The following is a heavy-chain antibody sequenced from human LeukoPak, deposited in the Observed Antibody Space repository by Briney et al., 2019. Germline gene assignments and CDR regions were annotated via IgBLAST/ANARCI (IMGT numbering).Heavy chain of an antibody. Sequence: SETLSLTCTVSGGSISSFYWSWIRQPPGNGLEWIGYIYYTGNTYYNPSLKSRVSISVDTSKNQFSLKLTSVTAADTAVYYCARQQQLVFNFQRYGWFGPWGQGTLVTVSS. CDR2: IYYTGNT. CDR1: GGSISSFY. V-gene: IGHV4-59*01. D-gene: IGHD6-13*01. CDR3: ARQQQLVFNFQRYGWFGP. J-gene: IGHJ5*02.